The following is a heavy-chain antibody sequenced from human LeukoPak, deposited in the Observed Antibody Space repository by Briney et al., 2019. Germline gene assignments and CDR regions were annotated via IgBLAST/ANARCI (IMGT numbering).Heavy chain of an antibody. V-gene: IGHV4-4*07. D-gene: IGHD3-10*01. CDR2: IYTSGST. Sequence: PSGTLSLTCTVSGGSISSYYWSWIRQPAGKGLEWIGRIYTSGSTNYNTSLTSRVTMSVDTSKNQFSLKLSSVTAADTAVYDCARESRLLWFGELSGPIDYWGQGTLVTVSS. CDR3: ARESRLLWFGELSGPIDY. J-gene: IGHJ4*02. CDR1: GGSISSYY.